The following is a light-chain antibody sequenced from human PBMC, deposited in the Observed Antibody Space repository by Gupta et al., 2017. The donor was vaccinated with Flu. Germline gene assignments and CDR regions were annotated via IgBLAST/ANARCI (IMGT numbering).Light chain of an antibody. CDR3: QAYDGANCV. CDR1: SGAVASAC. Sequence: TLTISCTSSSGAVASACVQWPQQRPSSAPTTVIYQGDQRPTGVPARFSGSIDTSSNPASLVTSGLMSEDEADYTCQAYDGANCVFGGGTKLTVL. CDR2: QGD. J-gene: IGLJ3*02. V-gene: IGLV6-57*02.